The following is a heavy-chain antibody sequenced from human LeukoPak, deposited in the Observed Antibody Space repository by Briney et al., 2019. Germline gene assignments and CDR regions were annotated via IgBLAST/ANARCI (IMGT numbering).Heavy chain of an antibody. D-gene: IGHD3-22*01. CDR1: GFSLSTSGMC. J-gene: IGHJ6*02. V-gene: IGHV2-70*11. CDR3: ARIRDSSGYYYVRSGTGSGYYGMDV. Sequence: ESRPTLVNPTQTLTLTCTFSGFSLSTSGMCVSWIRQPPGKALEWLARIDWDDDKYYSTSLKTRLTISKDTSKNQVVLTMTNMDPVDTATYYCARIRDSSGYYYVRSGTGSGYYGMDVWGQGTTVTVSS. CDR2: IDWDDDK.